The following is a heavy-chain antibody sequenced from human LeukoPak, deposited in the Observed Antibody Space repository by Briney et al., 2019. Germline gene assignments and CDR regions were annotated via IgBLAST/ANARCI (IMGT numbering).Heavy chain of an antibody. D-gene: IGHD2-15*01. V-gene: IGHV3-74*01. J-gene: IGHJ4*02. CDR3: VVGGSPGY. CDR1: GLAFSAYK. CDR2: ISTDGYTT. Sequence: GGSMRLSCVASGLAFSAYKMHWVRQAPRKGLVWVSRISTDGYTTDYADFVQGRLTASRDNTKNTWFLEMNSLRAEDTAVYYCVVGGSPGYWGQGTLVTVSS.